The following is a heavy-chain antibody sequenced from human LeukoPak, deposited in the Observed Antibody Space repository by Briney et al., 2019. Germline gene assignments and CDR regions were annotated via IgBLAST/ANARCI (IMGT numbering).Heavy chain of an antibody. D-gene: IGHD1-26*01. CDR3: ARDRVVGATWYLDL. Sequence: SVKVSCKASGGTFNNYAISWVRQAPGQGLEWMGRIIPILGIPNYAQRFQGRVTIIADKSTSTAYMELSSLRFEDTAVYYCARDRVVGATWYLDLWGRGTLVTVSS. J-gene: IGHJ2*01. CDR1: GGTFNNYA. V-gene: IGHV1-69*04. CDR2: IIPILGIP.